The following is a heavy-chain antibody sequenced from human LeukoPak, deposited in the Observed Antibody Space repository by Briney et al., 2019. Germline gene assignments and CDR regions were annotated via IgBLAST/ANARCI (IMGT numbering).Heavy chain of an antibody. CDR2: IYYSGST. CDR1: GGSISSYY. CDR3: ARHVTLGSTTYPLDY. J-gene: IGHJ4*02. Sequence: SETLSLTCTVSGGSISSYYWSWIRQAPGKGLEWIGNIYYSGSTNYNPSLKSRVTVSVDTSKNQFSLKLSSVTAADTAVYYCARHVTLGSTTYPLDYWGQGTLVTVSS. V-gene: IGHV4-59*08. D-gene: IGHD1-26*01.